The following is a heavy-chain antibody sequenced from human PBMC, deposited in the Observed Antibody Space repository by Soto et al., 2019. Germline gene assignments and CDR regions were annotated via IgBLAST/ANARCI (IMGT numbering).Heavy chain of an antibody. CDR2: IYSGGST. CDR1: GFTVSSNY. CDR3: ARVLLWFGEVLDAFDI. Sequence: SGGSLRLSCAASGFTVSSNYMSWVRQAPGKGLEWVSVIYSGGSTYYADSVKGRFTISRDNSKNTLYLQMNSLRAEDTAVYYCARVLLWFGEVLDAFDIWGQGTMVTVSS. D-gene: IGHD3-10*01. V-gene: IGHV3-53*01. J-gene: IGHJ3*02.